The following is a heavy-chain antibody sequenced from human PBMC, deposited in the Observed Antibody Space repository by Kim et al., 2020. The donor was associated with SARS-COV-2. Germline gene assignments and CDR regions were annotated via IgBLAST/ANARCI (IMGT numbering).Heavy chain of an antibody. Sequence: NHGGSTSYHPSLNSRVTKSLDPTKNQFSLERSSVTAADTAVYYCARDPDVWGQGTTVTVSS. V-gene: IGHV4-34*01. J-gene: IGHJ6*02. CDR3: ARDPDV. CDR2: NHGGST.